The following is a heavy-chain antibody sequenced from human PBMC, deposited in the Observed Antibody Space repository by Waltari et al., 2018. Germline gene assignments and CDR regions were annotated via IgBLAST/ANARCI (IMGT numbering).Heavy chain of an antibody. Sequence: QVQLVQSGAEVKKPGASVKVSCKASGDTFTSYAMHWVRQDTGQRLEWMGWIHAGTGNTKNSQTFQGRVTITRDTPAITAYMELSSLRSADTAVYYCSGDSGNYYDSRGLDYWGQGTLVTVSS. CDR2: IHAGTGNT. D-gene: IGHD3-22*01. CDR1: GDTFTSYA. V-gene: IGHV1-3*01. CDR3: SGDSGNYYDSRGLDY. J-gene: IGHJ4*02.